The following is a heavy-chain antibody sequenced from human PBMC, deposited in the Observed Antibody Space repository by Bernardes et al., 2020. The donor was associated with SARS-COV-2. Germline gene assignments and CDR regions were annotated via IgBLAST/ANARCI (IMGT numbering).Heavy chain of an antibody. CDR3: ARRRGWFDP. J-gene: IGHJ5*02. D-gene: IGHD3-16*01. CDR1: GGSISSSSYY. CDR2: IYYSGST. Sequence: SEPLSLTCTVSGGSISSSSYYWGWIRQPPGKGLEWIGSIYYSGSTYYNPSLKSRVTISVDTSKNQFSLKLSSVTAADTAVYYCARRRGWFDPWGQGTLVTVSS. V-gene: IGHV4-39*07.